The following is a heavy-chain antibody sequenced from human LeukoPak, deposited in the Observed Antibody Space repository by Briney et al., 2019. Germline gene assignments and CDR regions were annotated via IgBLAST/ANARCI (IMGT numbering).Heavy chain of an antibody. Sequence: GGSLRLSCAASGFTFSGYAMNWVRQAPGKGLEWVSVISDSGGSTYYGDSVRGRFTISRDDSKNTVFLQMNSLRAEDTAVYYCAKTPQQWLGLYYFDYWGQGTLVTVSS. J-gene: IGHJ4*02. CDR2: ISDSGGST. CDR1: GFTFSGYA. D-gene: IGHD6-19*01. CDR3: AKTPQQWLGLYYFDY. V-gene: IGHV3-23*01.